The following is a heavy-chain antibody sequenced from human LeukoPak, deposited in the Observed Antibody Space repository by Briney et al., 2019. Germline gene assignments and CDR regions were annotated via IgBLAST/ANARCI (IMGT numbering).Heavy chain of an antibody. Sequence: SETLSLTCTVSGGSISTYYWSWIRQPPGKGLEWIGYIYYSGSTNYNPSLKSRVTISVDRSKNQFSLKLSSVTAADTAVYYCAGAPRKDGINWFDPWGQGTLVTVSS. CDR1: GGSISTYY. D-gene: IGHD1-1*01. CDR2: IYYSGST. V-gene: IGHV4-59*01. CDR3: AGAPRKDGINWFDP. J-gene: IGHJ5*02.